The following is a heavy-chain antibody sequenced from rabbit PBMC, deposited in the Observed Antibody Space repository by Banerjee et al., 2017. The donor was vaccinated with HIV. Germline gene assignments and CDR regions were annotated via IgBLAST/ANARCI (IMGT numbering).Heavy chain of an antibody. V-gene: IGHV1S45*01. Sequence: QEQLEESGGDLVKPEGSLTLTCTASGFSFSSSYRIWWVRQAPGKGLEWIASIDPGSSGTTYYASWANGRFTISKTSSTTVTLQMTSLTAADTATYFCARLYTSTNGNMNLWGPGTLVTVS. J-gene: IGHJ4*01. CDR1: GFSFSSSYR. CDR2: IDPGSSGTT. CDR3: ARLYTSTNGNMNL. D-gene: IGHD1-1*01.